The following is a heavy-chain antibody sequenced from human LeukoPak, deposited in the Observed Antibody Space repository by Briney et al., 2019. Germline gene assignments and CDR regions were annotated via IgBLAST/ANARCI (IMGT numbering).Heavy chain of an antibody. CDR3: ARDRVYDHSSPRGFDH. CDR2: ISGYNGKT. J-gene: IGHJ4*02. Sequence: GASVKVSCKASGYPFTSFGISWVRQAPGQGLEWMGWISGYNGKTQYAQNLQGRVTMTTDTSTSTAYMELGSLRSDDMAVYYCARDRVYDHSSPRGFDHWGQGTLVTVSS. D-gene: IGHD4-11*01. V-gene: IGHV1-18*03. CDR1: GYPFTSFG.